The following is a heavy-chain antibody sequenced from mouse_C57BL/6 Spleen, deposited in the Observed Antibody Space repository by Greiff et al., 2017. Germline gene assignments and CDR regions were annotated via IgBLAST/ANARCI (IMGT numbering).Heavy chain of an antibody. CDR2: FYPGSGSI. CDR1: CYTFPEYT. D-gene: IGHD4-1*01. CDR3: ARHEVSGFLYAMDD. V-gene: IGHV1-62-2*01. Sequence: VPLQPSGAELVPPGASVQLSCQASCYTFPEYTLHWVQPRSGQGLEWIGWFYPGSGSIKYNEKFKDKATLTADKSSSTVYMELSRLTSEDSAVYFCARHEVSGFLYAMDDWGQGTSVTVSS. J-gene: IGHJ4*01.